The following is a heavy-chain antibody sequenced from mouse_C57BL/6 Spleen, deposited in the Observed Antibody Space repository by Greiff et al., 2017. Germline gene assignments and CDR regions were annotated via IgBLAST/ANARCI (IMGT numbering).Heavy chain of an antibody. CDR1: GYTFTSYW. CDR2: IHPNSGST. CDR3: ASPLPVVAGDVDY. D-gene: IGHD1-1*01. J-gene: IGHJ2*01. Sequence: QVQLQQPGAELVKPGASVKLSCKASGYTFTSYWMHWVKQRPGQGLEWIGMIHPNSGSTNYNEKFKSKATLTVDKSSSAAYMQLSSLTSEDSAVYYCASPLPVVAGDVDYWGQGTTLTVSS. V-gene: IGHV1-64*01.